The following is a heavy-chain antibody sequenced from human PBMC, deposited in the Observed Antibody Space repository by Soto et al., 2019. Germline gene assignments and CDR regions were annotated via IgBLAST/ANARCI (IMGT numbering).Heavy chain of an antibody. Sequence: EVQLVESGGGMVMPGGSLRLSCAASGFTFSVAWMTWMRQAPGKGLQCVGRIKRKIDGETTDYTAPVKGRFTISRDDSKNTLYLQKNSLKVEDTAMYYCVTDRGGGMDVWGQGTTVTVSS. CDR2: IKRKIDGETT. D-gene: IGHD3-10*01. CDR1: GFTFSVAW. J-gene: IGHJ6*01. CDR3: VTDRGGGMDV. V-gene: IGHV3-15*01.